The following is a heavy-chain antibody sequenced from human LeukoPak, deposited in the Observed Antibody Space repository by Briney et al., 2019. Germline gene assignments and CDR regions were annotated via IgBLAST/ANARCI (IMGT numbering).Heavy chain of an antibody. CDR1: GGSLSSYY. J-gene: IGHJ5*02. Sequence: SETLSLTCTVSGGSLSSYYWSWIRQPAGKGLEWIGRIYTSGSTNYNPSLTSRVTMSVDTSKNQFSLKLSSVTAADTAVYYCARAASLRDLNWFDPWGQGTLVTVSS. D-gene: IGHD3-3*01. CDR3: ARAASLRDLNWFDP. CDR2: IYTSGST. V-gene: IGHV4-4*07.